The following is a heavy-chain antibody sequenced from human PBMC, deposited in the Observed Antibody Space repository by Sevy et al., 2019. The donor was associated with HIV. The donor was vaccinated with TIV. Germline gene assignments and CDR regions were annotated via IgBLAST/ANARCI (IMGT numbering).Heavy chain of an antibody. CDR1: GYTFTTYG. D-gene: IGHD6-19*01. J-gene: IGHJ5*02. CDR2: ISTYNSIT. Sequence: ASVKVSCKASGYTFTTYGITWVRQAPGQGLEWMGWISTYNSITNYAQKLQGRVTMTTDPSTSTAYMVLRSLGSDDTAVYYCARSTQVAGRNNWFDPWGQGTLVTVSS. V-gene: IGHV1-18*01. CDR3: ARSTQVAGRNNWFDP.